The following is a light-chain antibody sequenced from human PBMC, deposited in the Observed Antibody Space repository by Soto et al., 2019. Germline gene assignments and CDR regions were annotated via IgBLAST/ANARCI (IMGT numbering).Light chain of an antibody. V-gene: IGKV1-27*01. CDR1: QSIRNY. CDR3: QKYSSVPV. Sequence: DIQMTQSPTSLSESVGDRVTITCRASQSIRNYVAWYQQIPGKAPKLLIYAASTLQSGVPSRFSGSGSGTDFTLTINGLQPEDVATYSCQKYSSVPVFGPGTKVEIK. J-gene: IGKJ3*01. CDR2: AAS.